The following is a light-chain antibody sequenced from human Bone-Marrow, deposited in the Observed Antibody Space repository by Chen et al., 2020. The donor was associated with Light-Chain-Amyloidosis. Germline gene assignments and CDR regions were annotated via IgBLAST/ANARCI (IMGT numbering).Light chain of an antibody. CDR3: EQFNSYWGT. CDR1: QSISPW. J-gene: IGKJ2*01. Sequence: DIQMTQSPSTLSASVGDRVTISCRASQSISPWLAWYQQKPGKAPRLLIYKASTLGGGVPSRFSGSGSGTEFSLTISSLQPDDVATYYCEQFNSYWGTFGQGTKLEI. CDR2: KAS. V-gene: IGKV1-5*03.